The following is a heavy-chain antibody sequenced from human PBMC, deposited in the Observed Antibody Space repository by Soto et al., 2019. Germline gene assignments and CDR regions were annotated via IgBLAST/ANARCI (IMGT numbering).Heavy chain of an antibody. CDR1: GGSISSGGYS. V-gene: IGHV4-30-2*01. Sequence: QLQLQESGSGLVRPSQTLSLTCAVSGGSISSGGYSWNWIRQPPGKGLEWIGYIYHSGSTLYNPSLKSRVTISVDKSKTHFPLKLSSVTAADTAVYYCARDQLEGNWFDPWGQGTLVTVSS. CDR2: IYHSGST. J-gene: IGHJ5*02. D-gene: IGHD1-1*01. CDR3: ARDQLEGNWFDP.